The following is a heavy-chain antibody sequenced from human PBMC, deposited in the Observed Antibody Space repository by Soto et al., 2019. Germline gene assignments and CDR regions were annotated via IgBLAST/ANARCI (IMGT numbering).Heavy chain of an antibody. D-gene: IGHD5-12*01. CDR1: GFTFSSYG. CDR3: AKEQWLRFLDV. CDR2: ISYDGSNK. V-gene: IGHV3-30*18. Sequence: GGSLRLSCAASGFTFSSYGMHWVHRAPGKGLEWVAVISYDGSNKYYADSVKGRFTISRDNSKNTLYLQMNSLRAEDTAVYYCAKEQWLRFLDVWGKGTTVTVSS. J-gene: IGHJ6*04.